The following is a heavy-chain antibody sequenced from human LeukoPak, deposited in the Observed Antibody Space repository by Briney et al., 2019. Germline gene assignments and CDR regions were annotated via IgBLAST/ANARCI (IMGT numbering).Heavy chain of an antibody. CDR3: AREWGYLDY. D-gene: IGHD2-15*01. CDR1: GGSISSSSYY. J-gene: IGHJ4*02. V-gene: IGHV4-39*07. CDR2: IYYSGST. Sequence: SETLSLTCTVSGGSISSSSYYWGWIRQPPGKGLEWIGSIYYSGSTYYNPSLKSRVTISVDTSKNQFSLKLSSMTAADTAVYYCAREWGYLDYWGQGTLVTVSS.